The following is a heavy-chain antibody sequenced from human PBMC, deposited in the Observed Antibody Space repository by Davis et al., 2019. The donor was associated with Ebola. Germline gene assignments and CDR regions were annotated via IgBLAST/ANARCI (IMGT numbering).Heavy chain of an antibody. CDR2: IKEDGSAT. CDR1: GVMFSRYW. D-gene: IGHD3-22*01. Sequence: GESLKISCAASGVMFSRYWMSWVRQAPGKGLEWVANIKEDGSATNYVDSVKGRFPISRDNAKKSLYLQLNSLRADDTAMYYCARDYYDNSGDGFDIWGQGTMVTVSS. CDR3: ARDYYDNSGDGFDI. V-gene: IGHV3-7*01. J-gene: IGHJ3*02.